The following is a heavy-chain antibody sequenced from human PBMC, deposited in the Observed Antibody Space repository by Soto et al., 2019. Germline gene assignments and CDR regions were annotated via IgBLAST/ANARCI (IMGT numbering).Heavy chain of an antibody. V-gene: IGHV3-23*01. CDR2: ISCSGVRT. J-gene: IGHJ6*02. CDR1: GFTFSSYA. CDR3: AKVRGEQYSSGWINYSYGMDV. Sequence: SGGSLRLSCAASGFTFSSYAMSWVRQAPGKGLKRVLVISCSGVRTYYADSVMGWFTFSRDISKNTLFLQMNSLRAEDTAVYYCAKVRGEQYSSGWINYSYGMDVWGQGTTVTVSS. D-gene: IGHD6-19*01.